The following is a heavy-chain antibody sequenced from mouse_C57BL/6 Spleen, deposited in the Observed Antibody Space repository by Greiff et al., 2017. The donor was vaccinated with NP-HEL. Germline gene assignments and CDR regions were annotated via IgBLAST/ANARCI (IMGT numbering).Heavy chain of an antibody. V-gene: IGHV1-15*01. D-gene: IGHD1-1*01. CDR3: TRGLYGSSYGFAY. Sequence: VQLQQSGAELVRPGASVTLSCKASGYTFTDYEMHWVKQTPVHGLEWIGAIDPETGGTAYNQKFKGKAILTADKSSSTAYMELRSLTSEDSAVYDCTRGLYGSSYGFAYWGQRTLVTVSA. CDR1: GYTFTDYE. CDR2: IDPETGGT. J-gene: IGHJ3*01.